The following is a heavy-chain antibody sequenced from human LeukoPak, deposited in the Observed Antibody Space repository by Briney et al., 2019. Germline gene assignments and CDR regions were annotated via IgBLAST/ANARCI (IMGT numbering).Heavy chain of an antibody. J-gene: IGHJ3*02. CDR2: IIPILGIA. Sequence: SVKVSCKASGGTFSSYAISWVRQAPGQGLEWMGRIIPILGIANYAQKFQGRVTITADKSTSTAYMELSSLRSEDTAVYYCARVDGSDAFDIWGQGTMVTVSS. V-gene: IGHV1-69*04. CDR3: ARVDGSDAFDI. CDR1: GGTFSSYA. D-gene: IGHD5-24*01.